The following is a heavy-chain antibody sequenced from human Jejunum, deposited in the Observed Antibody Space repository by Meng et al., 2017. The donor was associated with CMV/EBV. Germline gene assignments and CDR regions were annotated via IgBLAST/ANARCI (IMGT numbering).Heavy chain of an antibody. CDR3: TKPDGPDF. CDR2: ISAISDYT. CDR1: GFTFSGYD. V-gene: IGHV3-23*01. Sequence: DVQLLGSGGALVQPGRSLRLSCAASGFTFSGYDMSWVRQAPGKGLQWVSTISAISDYTHYADSVKGRFTTSRDNSQNTLYLQMNSLRVEDTAIYYCTKPDGPDFWGQGTLVTVSS. J-gene: IGHJ4*02.